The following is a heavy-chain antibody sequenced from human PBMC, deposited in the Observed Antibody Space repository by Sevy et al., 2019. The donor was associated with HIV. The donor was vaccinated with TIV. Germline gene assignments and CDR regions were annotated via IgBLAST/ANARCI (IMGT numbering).Heavy chain of an antibody. D-gene: IGHD4-4*01. V-gene: IGHV1-58*01. J-gene: IGHJ4*02. Sequence: ASVKVSCKASGFTFTSSAVQWVRQARGQRLEWIGWIVVGSGNTNYAQKFQERVTITRDMSTSTAYMELSSLRSEDTAVYYCAAGPGYSNYLYYFDYWGQGTLVTVSS. CDR2: IVVGSGNT. CDR3: AAGPGYSNYLYYFDY. CDR1: GFTFTSSA.